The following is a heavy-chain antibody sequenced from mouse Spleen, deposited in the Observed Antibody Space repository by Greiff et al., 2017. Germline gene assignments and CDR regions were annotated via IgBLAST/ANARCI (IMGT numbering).Heavy chain of an antibody. CDR2: INYDGSST. V-gene: IGHV5-16*01. D-gene: IGHD1-1*01. J-gene: IGHJ1*01. CDR3: ARDPDIATVVAGDWYFDV. Sequence: EVMLVESEGGLVQPGSSLKLSCTASGFTFSDYYMAWVRQAPEKGLEWVANINYDGSSTYYLDSLKSRFIISRDNAKNILYLQMSSLKSEDTATKYCARDPDIATVVAGDWYFDVWGAGTTVTVSS. CDR1: GFTFSDYY.